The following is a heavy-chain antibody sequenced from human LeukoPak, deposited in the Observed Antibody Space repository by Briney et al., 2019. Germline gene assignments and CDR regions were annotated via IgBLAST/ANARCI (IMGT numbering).Heavy chain of an antibody. V-gene: IGHV1-46*01. CDR2: INPSGGST. CDR3: ARGRRITMIVVALDY. D-gene: IGHD3-22*01. CDR1: GYTFTSYY. Sequence: GASVKVSCKASGYTFTSYYMHWVRQAPGQGLEWMGIINPSGGSTSYAQKFQGRVTVTRDTSTSTVYMELSSLRSEDTAVYYCARGRRITMIVVALDYWGQGTLVTVSS. J-gene: IGHJ4*02.